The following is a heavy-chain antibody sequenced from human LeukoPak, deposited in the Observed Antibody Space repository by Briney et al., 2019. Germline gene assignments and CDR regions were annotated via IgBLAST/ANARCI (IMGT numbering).Heavy chain of an antibody. J-gene: IGHJ6*02. CDR3: AIVAPYYYYGMDV. V-gene: IGHV1-46*01. CDR1: GYTFTNYY. Sequence: ASVKVSFKASGYTFTNYYMHWVRQAPGHGLEWMGIINPSGGNTSYAQKFQGRVTMTRDTSTSTVYMELSSLRSEDTAVYYCAIVAPYYYYGMDVWGQGTTVTVSS. CDR2: INPSGGNT. D-gene: IGHD2-21*01.